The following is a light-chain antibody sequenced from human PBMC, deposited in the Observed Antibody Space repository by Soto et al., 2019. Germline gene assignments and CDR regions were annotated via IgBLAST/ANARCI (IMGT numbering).Light chain of an antibody. J-gene: IGKJ1*01. CDR1: QSVTSNY. CDR2: AIS. Sequence: EIVLTQSPGTLSLSPGESAALSCRASQSVTSNYLVWYRQKPGQAPRLLIYAISSRAAGIPDRFNGSGSGTDFTLTITRLEPVDSAVYYCQQHSNSPCTFGQGTRVEV. CDR3: QQHSNSPCT. V-gene: IGKV3D-20*02.